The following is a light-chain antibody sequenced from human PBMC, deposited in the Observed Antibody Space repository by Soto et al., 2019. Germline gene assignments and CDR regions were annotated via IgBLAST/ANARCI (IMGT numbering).Light chain of an antibody. Sequence: DIVMTQSPATLSVSPGERATLSCRASQSVTKNLAWYQQKPGQAPRLLIYGASTRATGLPARFSGSGSETEFTLTISSLQSEDFAVYYCQQYNNWPRTFGQGTKLEIK. CDR3: QQYNNWPRT. V-gene: IGKV3-15*01. CDR1: QSVTKN. J-gene: IGKJ2*02. CDR2: GAS.